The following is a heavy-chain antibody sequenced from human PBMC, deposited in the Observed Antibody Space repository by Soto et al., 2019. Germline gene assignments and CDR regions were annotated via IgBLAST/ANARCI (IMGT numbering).Heavy chain of an antibody. CDR1: GYTFTNYG. CDR2: ISGYNGNT. CDR3: AREGQAPYYYYGMDV. Sequence: QVQVAQSGDEVKKPGASVKVSCKASGYTFTNYGFSWVRQAPGQGLEWMGWISGYNGNTKYAEKFQGRVTMTTDTSPSTAHMELRSLRSDDTAVYYCAREGQAPYYYYGMDVWGQGTAVTVSS. V-gene: IGHV1-18*01. J-gene: IGHJ6*02.